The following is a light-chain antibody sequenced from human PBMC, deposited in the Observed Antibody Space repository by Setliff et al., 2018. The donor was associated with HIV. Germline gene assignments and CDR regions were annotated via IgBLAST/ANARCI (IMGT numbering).Light chain of an antibody. Sequence: QSALTQPPSASGSPGQSVTISCTGTSNDVGYYNRVSWDQQYPGKAPKVMIYEVSKRPSGVPDRFSGSKSGNTASLTVSGLQAEDEADYYCGSYAGTNNNLYVFGTGTKGTVL. J-gene: IGLJ1*01. CDR2: EVS. CDR1: SNDVGYYNR. V-gene: IGLV2-8*01. CDR3: GSYAGTNNNLYV.